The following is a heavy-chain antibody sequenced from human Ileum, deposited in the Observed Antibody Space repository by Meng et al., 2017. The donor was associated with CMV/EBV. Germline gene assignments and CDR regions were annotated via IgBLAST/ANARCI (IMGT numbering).Heavy chain of an antibody. Sequence: ASVKVSCKASGYTFTSYDINWVRQATGQGLEWMGWMNPNSGNTGYAQKFQGRVTMTRNTSISTAYMELSSLRSEDTAVYYCARGSGYPPKFDYWGQGTLVTVSS. CDR2: MNPNSGNT. CDR3: ARGSGYPPKFDY. J-gene: IGHJ4*02. V-gene: IGHV1-8*01. D-gene: IGHD6-13*01. CDR1: GYTFTSYD.